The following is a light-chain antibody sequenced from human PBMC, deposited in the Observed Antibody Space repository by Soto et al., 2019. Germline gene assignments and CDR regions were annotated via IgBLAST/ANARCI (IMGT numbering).Light chain of an antibody. Sequence: EIVMTQSPVTLSVSPGERATLSCRASQSVSSNLAWYQQKPGQAPRLLIYGASTRATGVPARFSGSGSGTEFTLTISSPQSEDFAVYYCQHYNNWPPLTFGQGTKVEIK. CDR2: GAS. CDR3: QHYNNWPPLT. J-gene: IGKJ1*01. CDR1: QSVSSN. V-gene: IGKV3-15*01.